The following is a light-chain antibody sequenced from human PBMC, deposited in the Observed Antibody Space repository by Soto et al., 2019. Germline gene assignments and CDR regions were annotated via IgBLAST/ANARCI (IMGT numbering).Light chain of an antibody. CDR3: CSYAGSYNVV. J-gene: IGLJ2*01. CDR1: SSDVGGYNY. CDR2: DVS. V-gene: IGLV2-11*01. Sequence: QSALTQPRSVSGSPGQSVTISCTGTSSDVGGYNYVSWYQQHPGKAPKLMLYDVSKRPSGVPDRFSGSKSGDTASLTISVLQAEDEADYDCCSYAGSYNVVFGGGTKLTVL.